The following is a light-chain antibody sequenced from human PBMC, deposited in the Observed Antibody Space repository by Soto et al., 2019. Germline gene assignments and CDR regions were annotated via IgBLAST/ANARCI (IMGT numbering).Light chain of an antibody. V-gene: IGKV3-11*01. CDR3: QQRSSWPDT. J-gene: IGKJ4*01. CDR2: DAS. Sequence: EIVLTQSPATLSLSPGERATLSCRASQSVSSYLAWYQQKPGQAPRLLIYDASNRATGIPARFSGSGSGTDFTLTISSLEPEDFAVYYCQQRSSWPDTFGGGTKVDI. CDR1: QSVSSY.